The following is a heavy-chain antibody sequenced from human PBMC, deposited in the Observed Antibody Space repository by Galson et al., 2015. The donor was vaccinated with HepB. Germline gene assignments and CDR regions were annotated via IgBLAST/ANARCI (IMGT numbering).Heavy chain of an antibody. CDR1: GFTFDDYA. J-gene: IGHJ4*02. CDR2: ISWNSGRI. V-gene: IGHV3-9*01. Sequence: SLRLSCAASGFTFDDYAMHWVRQAPGKGLEWVSGISWNSGRIGYADSVKGRFTISRDNSKNTLYLQMNSLRAEDTAVYYCARGLTEAAAGTYFDYWGQGTLATVSS. D-gene: IGHD6-13*01. CDR3: ARGLTEAAAGTYFDY.